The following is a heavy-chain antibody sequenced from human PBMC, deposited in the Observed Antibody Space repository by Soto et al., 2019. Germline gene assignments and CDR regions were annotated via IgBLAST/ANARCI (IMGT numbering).Heavy chain of an antibody. D-gene: IGHD1-26*01. CDR2: IYYSWST. Sequence: SETLSLTCTVSGGSISSYYWSWIRQPPGKGLEWIGYIYYSWSTNYNPSLKSRVTISVDTSKNQFSLKLSSVTAADTAVYYCARHAWDGTPYYYYYMDVWGKGTTVTVSS. CDR1: GGSISSYY. J-gene: IGHJ6*03. CDR3: ARHAWDGTPYYYYYMDV. V-gene: IGHV4-59*08.